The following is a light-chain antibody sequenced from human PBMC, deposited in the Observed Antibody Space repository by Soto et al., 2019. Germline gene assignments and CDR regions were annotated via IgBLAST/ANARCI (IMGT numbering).Light chain of an antibody. J-gene: IGLJ2*01. Sequence: SYELTQPPSVSVAPGQTARIACGGNNIGDKSVHWYQQKPGQAPVLVVFDDTDRPSGIPERFSGSNSGNTATLTISRVEAGDEAAYYCQVFDRDSDHVIFGGGTKVTVL. V-gene: IGLV3-21*02. CDR2: DDT. CDR1: NIGDKS. CDR3: QVFDRDSDHVI.